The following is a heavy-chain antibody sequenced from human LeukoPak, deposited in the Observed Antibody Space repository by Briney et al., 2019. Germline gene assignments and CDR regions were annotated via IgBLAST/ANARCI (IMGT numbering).Heavy chain of an antibody. V-gene: IGHV3-7*01. D-gene: IGHD5/OR15-5a*01. J-gene: IGHJ4*02. Sequence: PTGGPLRLSCVASGFTFSSSWINWVRQAPGKGLEWVANIKYDGSEEYYVDSVKGRFAISRDNAQNSLYLQMNNLRAEDTAVYYCARDVYRSFDYWGQGTLVTVSS. CDR2: IKYDGSEE. CDR3: ARDVYRSFDY. CDR1: GFTFSSSW.